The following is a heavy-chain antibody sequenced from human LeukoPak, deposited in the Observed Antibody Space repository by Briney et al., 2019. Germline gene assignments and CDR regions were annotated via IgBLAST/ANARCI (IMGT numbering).Heavy chain of an antibody. D-gene: IGHD4-11*01. J-gene: IGHJ5*01. CDR2: INGDGSST. Sequence: GGSLRLSCAASGFTFNTYWIHWVRQVLGKGLVWVSRINGDGSSTAYADSVKGRFTISRDNAKNTLYLQMNSLRAEDTAVYYCAREKGSSNYDSWGQGTLVTVSS. CDR1: GFTFNTYW. V-gene: IGHV3-74*03. CDR3: AREKGSSNYDS.